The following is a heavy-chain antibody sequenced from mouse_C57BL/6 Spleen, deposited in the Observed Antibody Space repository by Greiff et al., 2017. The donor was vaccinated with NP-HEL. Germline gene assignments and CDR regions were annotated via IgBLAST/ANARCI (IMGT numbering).Heavy chain of an antibody. CDR1: GFSLTSYG. CDR2: IWRGGST. CDR3: AISLTGPYYAMDY. V-gene: IGHV2-2*01. D-gene: IGHD4-1*01. J-gene: IGHJ4*01. Sequence: VKLMESGPGLVQPSQSLSITCTVSGFSLTSYGVHWVRQSPGKGLEWLGVIWRGGSTDYNAAFISRLSISKDNSKSQVFFTMNSLQADDTAIYYCAISLTGPYYAMDYWGQGTSVTVSS.